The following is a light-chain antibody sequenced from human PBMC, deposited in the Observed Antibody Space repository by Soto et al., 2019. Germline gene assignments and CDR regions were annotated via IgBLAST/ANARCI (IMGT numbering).Light chain of an antibody. J-gene: IGKJ4*01. CDR3: QQYGSSPLLT. CDR1: QSVSSY. Sequence: EIVLTQSPATLSLSPGERATLSCRASQSVSSYLAWYQQKPGQAPRLLIYDASNRATGIPARFSGSGSGTDFNLTISRLEPEDFAVYYCQQYGSSPLLTFGGGTRWIS. V-gene: IGKV3-11*01. CDR2: DAS.